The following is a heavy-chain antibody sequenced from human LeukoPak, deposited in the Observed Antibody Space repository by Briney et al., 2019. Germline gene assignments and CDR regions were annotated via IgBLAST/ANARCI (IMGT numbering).Heavy chain of an antibody. CDR1: GGSISSYY. CDR2: IYYSGST. J-gene: IGHJ4*02. Sequence: PSETLSLTCTVSGGSISSYYWSWIRQPPGKGLEWIGYIYYSGSTNYNPSLKSRVTISVDTSKNQFSLKLSSETAADTAVYYCARMDITFFDYWGQGTLVTVSS. V-gene: IGHV4-59*01. CDR3: ARMDITFFDY. D-gene: IGHD2-2*03.